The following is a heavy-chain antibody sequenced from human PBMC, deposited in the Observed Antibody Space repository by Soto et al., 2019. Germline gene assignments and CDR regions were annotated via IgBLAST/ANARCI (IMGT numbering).Heavy chain of an antibody. CDR1: GFAFSRFG. CDR3: ATDPGAFAGAMRD. J-gene: IGHJ4*02. Sequence: GGSLRLSCAGSGFAFSRFGMHWVRQAPGKGLGWVACITFNGSKEYYVDSVKGRFAISRNNSMNTLYLQMSSLGPEDTGVYYCATDPGAFAGAMRDWGRGTLVTVSS. CDR2: ITFNGSKE. V-gene: IGHV3-30*03. D-gene: IGHD3-16*01.